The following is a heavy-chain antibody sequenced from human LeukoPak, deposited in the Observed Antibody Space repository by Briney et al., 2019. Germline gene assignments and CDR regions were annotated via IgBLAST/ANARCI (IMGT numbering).Heavy chain of an antibody. CDR2: IWYDGSNK. CDR3: ARGDGWKSFEYDFWSGYPVAHAFDI. CDR1: GFTFSSYG. Sequence: PGGSLRLSCAASGFTFSSYGMHWVRQAPGKGLEWVAVIWYDGSNKYYADSVKGRFTISRDNSKNTLYLQMNSLRAEDTAVYYCARGDGWKSFEYDFWSGYPVAHAFDIWGQGTMVTVSS. V-gene: IGHV3-33*01. J-gene: IGHJ3*02. D-gene: IGHD3-3*01.